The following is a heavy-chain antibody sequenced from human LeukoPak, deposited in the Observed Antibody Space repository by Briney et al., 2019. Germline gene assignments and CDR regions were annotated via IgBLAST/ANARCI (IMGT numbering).Heavy chain of an antibody. D-gene: IGHD3-22*01. CDR2: INSDGSST. CDR1: GFPFSSYW. V-gene: IGHV3-74*01. J-gene: IGHJ4*02. CDR3: ARDNDYYDSSGSFDY. Sequence: GGSLRLSCAASGFPFSSYWMHWVRQAPGKGLVWVSRINSDGSSTSYADSVKGRFTISRDNAKNTLYLQMNSLRAEDTAVYYCARDNDYYDSSGSFDYWGQGTLVTVSS.